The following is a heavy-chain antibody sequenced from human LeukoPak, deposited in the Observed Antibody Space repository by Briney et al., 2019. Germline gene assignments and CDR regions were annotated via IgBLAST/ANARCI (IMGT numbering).Heavy chain of an antibody. J-gene: IGHJ5*01. V-gene: IGHV3-11*01. CDR1: GLTFSDYY. D-gene: IGHD3-10*01. Sequence: GGSLRLSCAASGLTFSDYYMSWIRQAPGKGLEWVSYISSSGSTIYYADSVKGRFTIPRDNAKNSLYLQMNSLRAEDTAVYYCARGQWFGELNPSGWFDSWGQGTLVTVSS. CDR3: ARGQWFGELNPSGWFDS. CDR2: ISSSGSTI.